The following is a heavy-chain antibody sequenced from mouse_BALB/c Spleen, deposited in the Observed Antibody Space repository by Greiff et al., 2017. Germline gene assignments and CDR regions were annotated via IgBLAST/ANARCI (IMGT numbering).Heavy chain of an antibody. D-gene: IGHD2-1*01. CDR3: ARGNYWFAY. CDR2: IWSGGST. J-gene: IGHJ3*01. Sequence: QVQLQQSGPGLVQPSQSLSITCTVSGFSLTSYGVHWVRQSPGKGLEWLGVIWSGGSTDYNAAFISRLSISKDNSKSQVFFKMNSLQANDTAIYYCARGNYWFAYWGQGTLVTVSA. CDR1: GFSLTSYG. V-gene: IGHV2-2*02.